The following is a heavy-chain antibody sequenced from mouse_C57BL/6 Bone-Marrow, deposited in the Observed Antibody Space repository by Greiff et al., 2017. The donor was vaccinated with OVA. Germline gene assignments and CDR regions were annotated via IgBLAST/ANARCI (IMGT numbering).Heavy chain of an antibody. V-gene: IGHV1-55*01. J-gene: IGHJ2*01. Sequence: VQLQQPGAELVKPGASVKMSCKASGYTFTSYWITWVKQRPGQGLEWIGDIYPGSGSTNYNEKFKSKATLTVDTSSSTAYMQLSSLTSEDSAVYYCARSGRLRRWDYFDYWGQGTTLTVSS. CDR2: IYPGSGST. D-gene: IGHD2-4*01. CDR3: ARSGRLRRWDYFDY. CDR1: GYTFTSYW.